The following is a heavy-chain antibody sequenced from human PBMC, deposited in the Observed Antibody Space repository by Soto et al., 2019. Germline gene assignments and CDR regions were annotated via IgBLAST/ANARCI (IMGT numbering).Heavy chain of an antibody. CDR2: INHSGST. CDR3: ARAIAASGSNAFDI. J-gene: IGHJ3*02. CDR1: GGSFSGYY. V-gene: IGHV4-34*01. Sequence: SETLSLTCAVYGGSFSGYYWSWSRQPPGKGLEWIGEINHSGSTNYNPSLKSRVTISVDTSKNQFSLKLSSVTAADTAVYYCARAIAASGSNAFDIWGQGTMVTVSS. D-gene: IGHD6-13*01.